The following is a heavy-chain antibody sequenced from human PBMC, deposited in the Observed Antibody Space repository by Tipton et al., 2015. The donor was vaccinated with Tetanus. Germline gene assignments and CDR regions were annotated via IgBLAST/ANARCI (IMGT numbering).Heavy chain of an antibody. D-gene: IGHD2-8*02. CDR3: AGRDFTGTICHPYYFDH. V-gene: IGHV3-7*01. Sequence: SLRLSCAASGFGFRRYWMSWVRQAPGKGLEWVANINQDGSEKSYVDSVKGRFTVSRDNADSSLFLQLSSLRAEDSAVYYRAGRDFTGTICHPYYFDHGGQGTLVTVSS. J-gene: IGHJ4*02. CDR1: GFGFRRYW. CDR2: INQDGSEK.